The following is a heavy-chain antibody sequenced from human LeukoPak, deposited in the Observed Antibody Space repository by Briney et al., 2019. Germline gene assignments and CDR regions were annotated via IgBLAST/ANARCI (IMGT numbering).Heavy chain of an antibody. CDR1: GFTFSSYA. V-gene: IGHV3-23*01. D-gene: IGHD3-16*01. Sequence: GGSLRLSCAASGFTFSSYAMSWVRQAPGKGLEWVSSISGRDGSTYYADSMKGRFTISRDNSKNTLYLQMNSLRAEDTAVYYCAKSGAVRFDYWGQGTPVTVSS. CDR3: AKSGAVRFDY. CDR2: ISGRDGST. J-gene: IGHJ4*02.